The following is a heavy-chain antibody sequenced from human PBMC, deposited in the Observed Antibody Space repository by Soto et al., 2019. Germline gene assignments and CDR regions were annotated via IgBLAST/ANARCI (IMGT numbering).Heavy chain of an antibody. CDR1: GYTFTSYA. V-gene: IGHV1-3*01. CDR2: INAGNGNT. Sequence: ASVKVACKASGYTFTSYAMHWVRQAPGQRLEWMGWINAGNGNTKYSQKFQGRVTITRDTSASTAYMELSSLRSEDTAVYYCARGYGGYFHWFDPWGQGTLVTVS. D-gene: IGHD5-12*01. J-gene: IGHJ5*02. CDR3: ARGYGGYFHWFDP.